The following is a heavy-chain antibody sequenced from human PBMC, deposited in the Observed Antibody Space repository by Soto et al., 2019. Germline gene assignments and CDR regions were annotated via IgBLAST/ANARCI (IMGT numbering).Heavy chain of an antibody. D-gene: IGHD3-10*01. Sequence: QVQLVQSGAEVKKPGSSVKVSCKASGGTFSSYTINWVRQAPGQGLEWMGRIIPILGITNYAQKFQGRVTITVDKSTGTAYRELSRLMSEDTVVYYGASHSGSYYNDYWGQGTLVTVSS. CDR1: GGTFSSYT. CDR2: IIPILGIT. J-gene: IGHJ4*02. CDR3: ASHSGSYYNDY. V-gene: IGHV1-69*02.